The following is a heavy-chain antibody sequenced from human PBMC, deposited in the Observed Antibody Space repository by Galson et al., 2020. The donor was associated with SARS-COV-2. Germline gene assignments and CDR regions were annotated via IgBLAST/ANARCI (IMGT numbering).Heavy chain of an antibody. CDR2: IHHGSRA. CDR1: DFSVTSDYH. D-gene: IGHD2-21*01. Sequence: ASETLSLTCVVSDFSVTSDYHWGWIRQSPGKGLEWLGSIHHGSRANYNPSLKGRLALSLDTSKNQFSLRMNSMTAADTAVYFCVRDCGPVSIQCLYDVCYQGQLDAWSPGTLVTVSS. CDR3: VRDCGPVSIQCLYDVCYQGQLDA. V-gene: IGHV4-38-2*01. J-gene: IGHJ5*02.